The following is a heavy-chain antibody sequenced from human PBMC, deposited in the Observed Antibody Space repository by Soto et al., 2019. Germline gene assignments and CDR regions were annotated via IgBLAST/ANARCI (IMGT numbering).Heavy chain of an antibody. CDR1: GGSISSSSYY. CDR2: IYYSGST. J-gene: IGHJ3*02. Sequence: SETLSLTCTVSGGSISSSSYYWGWIRQPPGKGLDWIGSIYYSGSTYYNPSLKSRVTISVDTSKNQLSLKLSSVTAADTAVYYCAKQLEAWYYDFCCGYYTRIRYDAFDIPSQGTMDTVS. D-gene: IGHD3-3*01. V-gene: IGHV4-39*01. CDR3: AKQLEAWYYDFCCGYYTRIRYDAFDI.